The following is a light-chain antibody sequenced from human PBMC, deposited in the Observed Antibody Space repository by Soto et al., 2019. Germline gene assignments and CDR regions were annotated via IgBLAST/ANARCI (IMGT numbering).Light chain of an antibody. CDR3: LQHNTYPYT. V-gene: IGKV1-17*01. Sequence: DIQMTQSPSSLSSSVGDRVTITCRASQGISNLLGWFQHKPGKAPKRLIYAASSLQGGVPSRFSGSGSGTEFTLTITGLQPEDFADYYCLQHNTYPYTFGQGTKLEIK. CDR2: AAS. CDR1: QGISNL. J-gene: IGKJ2*01.